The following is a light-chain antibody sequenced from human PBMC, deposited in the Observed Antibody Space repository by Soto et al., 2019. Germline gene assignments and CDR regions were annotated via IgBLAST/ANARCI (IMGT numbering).Light chain of an antibody. CDR3: QQSYSSPFT. CDR2: AAS. Sequence: DIQMTQSPSSLSASVGDRVTITCRASQSISSYLNWYQQKPGKAPNLLIYAASSLQSGVPSKFSGSGSGTDFTLTISSLQPEYCATYYCQQSYSSPFTFGPGTKVDIK. J-gene: IGKJ3*01. CDR1: QSISSY. V-gene: IGKV1-39*01.